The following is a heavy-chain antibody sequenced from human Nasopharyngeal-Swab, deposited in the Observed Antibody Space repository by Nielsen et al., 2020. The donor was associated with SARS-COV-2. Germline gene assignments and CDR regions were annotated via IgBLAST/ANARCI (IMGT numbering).Heavy chain of an antibody. V-gene: IGHV4-31*03. J-gene: IGHJ4*02. CDR3: ARVIWRESGSWQRQGYFDY. Sequence: SETLSLTCTVSGGSISSGGYYWSWIRQHPGKGLEWIGYIYYSGSTYYNPSLKSRVTISVDTSKNQFSLKLSSVTAADTAVYYCARVIWRESGSWQRQGYFDYWGQGTLVTVSS. CDR1: GGSISSGGYY. CDR2: IYYSGST. D-gene: IGHD6-13*01.